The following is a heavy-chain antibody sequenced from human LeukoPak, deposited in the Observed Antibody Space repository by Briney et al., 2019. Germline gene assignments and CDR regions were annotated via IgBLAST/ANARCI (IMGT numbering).Heavy chain of an antibody. V-gene: IGHV1-69*13. J-gene: IGHJ5*02. D-gene: IGHD3-16*02. CDR1: GGTFSSYA. Sequence: SVKVSCKASGGTFSSYAISWVRQAPGQGLEWMGGIIPIFGTANYAQKFQGRVTITADESTSTAYMELSSLRSEDTAVYYCAREGYDYVWGSYRRNWFDPWGQGTLVTVS. CDR2: IIPIFGTA. CDR3: AREGYDYVWGSYRRNWFDP.